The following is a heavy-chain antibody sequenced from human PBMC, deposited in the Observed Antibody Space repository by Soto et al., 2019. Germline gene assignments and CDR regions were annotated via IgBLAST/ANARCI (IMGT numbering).Heavy chain of an antibody. CDR2: ISYDGSNK. V-gene: IGHV3-30-3*01. J-gene: IGHJ4*02. CDR3: AGAGGPLLDY. CDR1: GFTFSSYA. D-gene: IGHD2-15*01. Sequence: QVQLVESGGGVVQPGRSLRLSCAASGFTFSSYAMHWVRQAPGKGLEWVAVISYDGSNKYYADSVKGRFTISRDISKNTLYLQMNSRRAEDTAVYYCAGAGGPLLDYWGQGTLVTVSS.